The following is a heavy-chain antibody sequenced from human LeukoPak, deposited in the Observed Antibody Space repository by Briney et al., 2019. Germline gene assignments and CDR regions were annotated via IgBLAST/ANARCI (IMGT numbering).Heavy chain of an antibody. J-gene: IGHJ6*02. Sequence: PGRSLRLSCAASGFTFSSYGMHWVRQAPGKGLEWVAVISYDGSNKYYADSVKGRFTISRDNSKNTLYLQMNSLRAEDTAVYYCAKGGSSGWYYYYGMDVWGQGTTVTVSS. CDR3: AKGGSSGWYYYYGMDV. CDR2: ISYDGSNK. V-gene: IGHV3-30*18. CDR1: GFTFSSYG. D-gene: IGHD6-19*01.